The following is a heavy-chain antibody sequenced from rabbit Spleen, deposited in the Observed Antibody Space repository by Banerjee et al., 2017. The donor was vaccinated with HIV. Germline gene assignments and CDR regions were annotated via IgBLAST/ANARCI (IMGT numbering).Heavy chain of an antibody. CDR3: ARDVGSNPYIDGVFNL. Sequence: QEQLVESGGGLVQPEGSLTLTCKASGVSFSDKDVMCWVRQAPGKGLEWIACINTVTGKSVYASWAKGRFTMSSPSSTTVTLQMTSLTVADTATYFCARDVGSNPYIDGVFNLWGPGTLVTVS. J-gene: IGHJ4*01. D-gene: IGHD4-2*01. V-gene: IGHV1S45*01. CDR2: INTVTGKS. CDR1: GVSFSDKDV.